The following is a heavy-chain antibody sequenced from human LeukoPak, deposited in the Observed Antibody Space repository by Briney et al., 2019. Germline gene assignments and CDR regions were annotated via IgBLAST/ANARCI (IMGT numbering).Heavy chain of an antibody. CDR1: GFTFSDYY. J-gene: IGHJ6*03. D-gene: IGHD6-6*01. V-gene: IGHV3-11*01. CDR2: ISCSGSTI. CDR3: ARSTYSSSWGDYYYYYYMDV. Sequence: GGSLRLSCAASGFTFSDYYMSWIRQAPGKGLEWVSYISCSGSTIYYADSVKGRFTISRDNAKNSLYLQMNSLRAEDTAVYYCARSTYSSSWGDYYYYYYMDVWGKGTTVTVSS.